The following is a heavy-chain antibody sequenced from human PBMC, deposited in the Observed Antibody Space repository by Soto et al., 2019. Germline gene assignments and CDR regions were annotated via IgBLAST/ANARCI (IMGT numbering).Heavy chain of an antibody. CDR2: IYYSGST. Sequence: SETLSLTCTVSGDSISSYYWGWIRQPPGKGLEWIGSIYYSGSTYYSPSLKSRVTISVDTSKNQFSLKLSSVTAADTAVYYCARHALEQWPYYFDYWGQGTLVTVSS. D-gene: IGHD6-19*01. CDR1: GDSISSYY. J-gene: IGHJ4*02. V-gene: IGHV4-39*01. CDR3: ARHALEQWPYYFDY.